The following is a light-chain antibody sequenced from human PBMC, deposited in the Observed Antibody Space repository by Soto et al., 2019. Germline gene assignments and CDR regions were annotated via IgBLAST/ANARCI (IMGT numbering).Light chain of an antibody. CDR2: DVS. J-gene: IGKJ1*01. V-gene: IGKV3-11*01. CDR1: QNISSY. Sequence: IVLTQSPATLSLSPGNRATLSCRASQNISSYLIWYQQKPGQSPRVLIYDVSNRANGIPTRFSGSGSGTDFTLTISSLEPEDFAVYYCQQRSNWPRTFGQGTKVEI. CDR3: QQRSNWPRT.